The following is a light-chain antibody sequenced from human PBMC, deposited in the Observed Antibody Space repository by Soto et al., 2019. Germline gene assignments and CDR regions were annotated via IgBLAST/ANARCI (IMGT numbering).Light chain of an antibody. CDR3: QQYNNWPPWT. CDR2: GAS. V-gene: IGKV3-15*01. Sequence: EIVMTQSPATLSVSPGERATLSCRASQSVSSNLAWYQQKPGQAPRLLIYGASTMATGIPARFSGSGSGTEFTLTISSLQSEDFAVYYCQQYNNWPPWTFGQGTKVEMK. CDR1: QSVSSN. J-gene: IGKJ1*01.